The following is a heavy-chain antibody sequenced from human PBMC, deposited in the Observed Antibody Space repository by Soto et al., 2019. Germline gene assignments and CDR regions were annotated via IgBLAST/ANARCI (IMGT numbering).Heavy chain of an antibody. J-gene: IGHJ3*02. CDR2: ISAYNGNT. CDR3: ARGATGDEHDAFDI. D-gene: IGHD7-27*01. CDR1: GYTFTSYG. V-gene: IGHV1-18*01. Sequence: ASVKVSCKASGYTFTSYGISWVRQAPGQGLEWMGWISAYNGNTNYAQKLQGRVTVTTDTSTSTAYMELRSLRSDDTAVYFCARGATGDEHDAFDIWGQGTMVTVSS.